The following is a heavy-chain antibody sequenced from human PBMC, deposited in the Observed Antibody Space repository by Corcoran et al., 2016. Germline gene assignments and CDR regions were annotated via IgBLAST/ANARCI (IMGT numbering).Heavy chain of an antibody. CDR2: ISASNGDT. J-gene: IGHJ4*02. CDR3: ARVVGDSSSWYLPDY. Sequence: QLVQSGAEVKKPGASVKISCKASGYTFTTYGFSWVRQAPGQGLEWMGWISASNGDTSYAQKLQGRVTMTIDTSTTTAYMELRSLRSDDTAVYYCARVVGDSSSWYLPDYWGQGTLVTVSS. V-gene: IGHV1-18*01. CDR1: GYTFTTYG. D-gene: IGHD6-13*01.